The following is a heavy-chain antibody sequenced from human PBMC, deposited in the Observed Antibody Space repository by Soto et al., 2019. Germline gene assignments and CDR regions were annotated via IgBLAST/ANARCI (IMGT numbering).Heavy chain of an antibody. CDR1: GVTVSSKY. V-gene: IGHV3-53*01. Sequence: GWSLRLSGAAAGVTVSSKYMSWVLQAPGKGLEWVSVIWSAGLIYYADSVRGRFTISRDISKNILYLEMTSLRADDKAVYYCAREAPMDVWGQGTTVTVSS. CDR3: AREAPMDV. J-gene: IGHJ6*02. CDR2: IWSAGLI.